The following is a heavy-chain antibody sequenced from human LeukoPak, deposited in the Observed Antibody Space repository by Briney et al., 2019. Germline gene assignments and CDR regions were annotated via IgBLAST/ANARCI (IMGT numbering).Heavy chain of an antibody. Sequence: GESLKISCKGSGYSFTSYWIGWVRQMPGKGLEWMGIIYPGDSDTRYGPSFQGQVTISADKSISTAYLQWSSLKASDTAMYYCARRDYDILTGYHYYFDYWGQGTLVTVSS. D-gene: IGHD3-9*01. V-gene: IGHV5-51*01. CDR3: ARRDYDILTGYHYYFDY. CDR1: GYSFTSYW. CDR2: IYPGDSDT. J-gene: IGHJ4*02.